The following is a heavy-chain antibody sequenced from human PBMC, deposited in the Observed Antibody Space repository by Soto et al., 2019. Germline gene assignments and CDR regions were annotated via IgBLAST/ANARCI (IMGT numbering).Heavy chain of an antibody. CDR2: IIPIFGTA. J-gene: IGHJ5*02. CDR1: GGTFSSYA. Sequence: QVQLVQSGAEVKKRGSSVNVSCKASGGTFSSYAISWVRQAPGQGLVWMGGIIPIFGTANYAQKFHGRVTITADESMSTAYMGLSSLGSEDTAVYCCAREGVNWFDPWGQGTLVTVSS. CDR3: AREGVNWFDP. V-gene: IGHV1-69*01. D-gene: IGHD3-10*01.